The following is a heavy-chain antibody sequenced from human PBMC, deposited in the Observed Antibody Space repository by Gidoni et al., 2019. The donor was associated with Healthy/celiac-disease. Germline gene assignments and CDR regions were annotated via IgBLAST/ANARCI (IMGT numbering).Heavy chain of an antibody. CDR1: GGSISSSSYY. J-gene: IGHJ4*02. Sequence: QLQLQESGPGLVKPSETLSLTCTVSGGSISSSSYYWGWIRLLPGKGRERIGSIYYSGSTYYNPSLKGRVTISVDTSKNQFYLKLSSVTAADTAVYYCARWGGYFDYWGQGTLVTVSS. D-gene: IGHD3-16*01. CDR3: ARWGGYFDY. CDR2: IYYSGST. V-gene: IGHV4-39*01.